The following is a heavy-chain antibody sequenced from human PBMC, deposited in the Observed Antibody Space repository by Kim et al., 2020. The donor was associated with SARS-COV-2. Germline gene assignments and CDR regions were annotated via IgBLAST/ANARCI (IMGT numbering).Heavy chain of an antibody. CDR2: ITNDGGGT. CDR1: GFTFSVYA. V-gene: IGHV3-23*01. J-gene: IGHJ4*02. D-gene: IGHD2-15*01. Sequence: GGSLRLSCAASGFTFSVYAMSWVRQAPGKGLEWVSSITNDGGGTYYADSVKGRFTISRDNSKNTLYLQMNSLRAEDTAVYYCGKRMTYSFAYWGQGTLVTVSS. CDR3: GKRMTYSFAY.